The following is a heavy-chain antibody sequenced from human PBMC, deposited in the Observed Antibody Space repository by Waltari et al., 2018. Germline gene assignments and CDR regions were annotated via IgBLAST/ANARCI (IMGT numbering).Heavy chain of an antibody. CDR1: GFTVSTTH. CDR3: ATARDEDTAMVYFGN. J-gene: IGHJ4*02. V-gene: IGHV3-66*02. CDR2: IDPAGNA. D-gene: IGHD5-18*01. Sequence: EVKLVESGGGLVHPGGSLRLSCAASGFTVSTTHMSWVRQAPGKGLEWVSIIDPAGNAYNADSVEGRFTISRDISNHMLHLQMNSLKLEDSATYYCATARDEDTAMVYFGNWGQGTLVSVSS.